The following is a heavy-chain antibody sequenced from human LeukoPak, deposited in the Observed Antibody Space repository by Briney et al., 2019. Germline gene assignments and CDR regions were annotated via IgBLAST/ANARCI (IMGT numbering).Heavy chain of an antibody. CDR1: GFTFSSYA. CDR3: AKDGAVLRYFDWFTDV. D-gene: IGHD3-9*01. V-gene: IGHV3-23*01. Sequence: PGGSLRLSCAASGFTFSSYAMSWVRQAPGKGLEWVSAISGSGGSTYYADSVKGRFTISRDNSKNTLYLQMNSLRAEDTAVYYCAKDGAVLRYFDWFTDVWGQGTTVTVSS. CDR2: ISGSGGST. J-gene: IGHJ6*02.